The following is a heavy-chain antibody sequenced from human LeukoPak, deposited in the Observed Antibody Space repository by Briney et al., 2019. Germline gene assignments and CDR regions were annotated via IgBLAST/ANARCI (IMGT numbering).Heavy chain of an antibody. Sequence: ASVKVSCKAPGYTFTSYGISWVRQAPGQGLEWMGWISAYNGNTNYAQKLQGRVTMTTDTSTSTAYMELRSLRSDDTAVYYCARVPGVVGGGYYFDYWGQGTLVTVSS. D-gene: IGHD3-3*01. CDR1: GYTFTSYG. V-gene: IGHV1-18*01. CDR3: ARVPGVVGGGYYFDY. CDR2: ISAYNGNT. J-gene: IGHJ4*02.